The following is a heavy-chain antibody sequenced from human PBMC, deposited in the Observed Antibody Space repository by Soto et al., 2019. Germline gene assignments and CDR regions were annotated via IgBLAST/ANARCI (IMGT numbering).Heavy chain of an antibody. D-gene: IGHD5-12*01. V-gene: IGHV4-4*02. J-gene: IGHJ6*02. CDR2: IYHSGST. CDR3: ARRQVATIGAGYYYGMDV. CDR1: GGSIRSTKW. Sequence: SETLSLTCAVSGGSIRSTKWWSWVRQPPGRGLEWIGEIYHSGSTNYNPSLKSRVTISVDTSKNQFSLKLSSVTAADTAVYYCARRQVATIGAGYYYGMDVWGQGTTVTVSS.